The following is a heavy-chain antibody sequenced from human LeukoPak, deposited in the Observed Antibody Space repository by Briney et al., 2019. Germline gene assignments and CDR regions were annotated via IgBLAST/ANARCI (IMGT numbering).Heavy chain of an antibody. CDR3: GRTYDSSGLYYYYYGMDV. J-gene: IGHJ6*02. CDR1: GFAFSDYY. V-gene: IGHV3-11*01. CDR2: ISSSGSTI. Sequence: GGSLRLSCAASGFAFSDYYMSWIRQAPGKGLEWVSYISSSGSTIYYADSVKGRFTISRDNAKSSLYLQMNSLRAEDTAVYYCGRTYDSSGLYYYYYGMDVWGQGTTVTVSS. D-gene: IGHD3-22*01.